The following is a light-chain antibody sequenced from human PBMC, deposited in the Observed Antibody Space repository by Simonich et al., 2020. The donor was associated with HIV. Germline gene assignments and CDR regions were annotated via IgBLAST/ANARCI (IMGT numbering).Light chain of an antibody. J-gene: IGLJ2*01. Sequence: QSALPQPASVSGSPGQSITISCTGTSSDVGGYNYVSWYQQHPGKAPKLMIYDVSNCPAGVSNRFSGSKSGNTASLTISGLQAEDEADYYCSSYTSSSTLVFGGGTKLTVL. CDR3: SSYTSSSTLV. CDR1: SSDVGGYNY. V-gene: IGLV2-14*03. CDR2: DVS.